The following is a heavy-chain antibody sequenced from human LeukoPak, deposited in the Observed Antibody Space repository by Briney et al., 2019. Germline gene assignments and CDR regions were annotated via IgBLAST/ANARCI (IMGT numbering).Heavy chain of an antibody. CDR2: ISSSSSTI. D-gene: IGHD2-21*02. V-gene: IGHV3-48*01. CDR3: AKDRDIVVVTALFDY. CDR1: GFTFSSYS. Sequence: GGSLRLSCAASGFTFSSYSMNWVRQAPGKGLEWVSYISSSSSTIYYADSVKGRFTISRDNSKSTLYLQMNSLRAEDTAVYYCAKDRDIVVVTALFDYWGQGTLVTVSS. J-gene: IGHJ4*02.